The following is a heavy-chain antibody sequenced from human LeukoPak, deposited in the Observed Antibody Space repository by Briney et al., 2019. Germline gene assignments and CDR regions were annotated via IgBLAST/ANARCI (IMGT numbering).Heavy chain of an antibody. V-gene: IGHV3-74*01. CDR1: GFTFSSYW. J-gene: IGHJ3*02. CDR2: INPDGSST. CDR3: ARGRYYDSTGHGAFDI. D-gene: IGHD3-22*01. Sequence: GGSLRLSCAASGFTFSSYWMHWVRHAPGKGLVWVSCINPDGSSTNYADSVKGRFTISRDNAENTLHLQMNSLRAEDTAVYYCARGRYYDSTGHGAFDIWGQGTMVTVSS.